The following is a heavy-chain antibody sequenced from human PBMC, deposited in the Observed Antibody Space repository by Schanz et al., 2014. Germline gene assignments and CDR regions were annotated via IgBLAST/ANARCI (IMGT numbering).Heavy chain of an antibody. Sequence: QLQLVQSGAEVKKPGSSVKVSCKLSGGTFSSYTISWMRQAPGQGLEWMGKIIPVLNIATYAQRFQGRVSITADKSTSTAYMELSSLKSEDTAVYYCARGPLGPSPWGQGTLVTVSS. CDR1: GGTFSSYT. D-gene: IGHD7-27*01. J-gene: IGHJ5*02. CDR3: ARGPLGPSP. CDR2: IIPVLNIA. V-gene: IGHV1-69*02.